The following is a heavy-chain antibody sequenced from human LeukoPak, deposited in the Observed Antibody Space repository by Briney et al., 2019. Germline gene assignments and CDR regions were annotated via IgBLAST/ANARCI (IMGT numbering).Heavy chain of an antibody. CDR3: ARYCSGGSCYSGMDV. CDR2: MWYDGSNK. Sequence: SLRLSCVASGFTFSSYGMHWVRQAPGKGLEWVALMWYDGSNKHYADSVKGRFTISRDNSKNTLFLQMNSLRDEDTAVYYCARYCSGGSCYSGMDVWGHGTTVTVSS. D-gene: IGHD2-15*01. V-gene: IGHV3-33*01. CDR1: GFTFSSYG. J-gene: IGHJ6*02.